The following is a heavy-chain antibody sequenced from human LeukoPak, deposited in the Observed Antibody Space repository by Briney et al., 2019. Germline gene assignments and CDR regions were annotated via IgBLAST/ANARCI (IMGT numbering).Heavy chain of an antibody. Sequence: PSETLSLTCTVSGGSISTSSYFWGWIRHPPGKGLEWFGSIYYTGSTYYNPSLKSRVTISVDTSKNQFSLKLSSVTAADTAVYYCARVEWFGELSPFDIWGQGTMVTVSS. V-gene: IGHV4-39*07. CDR3: ARVEWFGELSPFDI. J-gene: IGHJ3*02. CDR1: GGSISTSSYF. D-gene: IGHD3-10*01. CDR2: IYYTGST.